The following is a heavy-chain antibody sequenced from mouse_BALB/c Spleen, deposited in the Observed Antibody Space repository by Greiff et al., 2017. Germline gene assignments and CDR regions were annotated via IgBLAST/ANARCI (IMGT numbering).Heavy chain of an antibody. CDR2: ISYSGST. Sequence: EVKLMESGPGLVKPSQSLSLTCTVTGYSITSDYAWNWIRQFPGNKLEWMGYISYSGSTSYNPSPKSRISITRDTSKNQFFLQLNSVTTEDTATYYCARQWGYYGFPWFAYWGQGTLVTVSA. CDR1: GYSITSDYA. J-gene: IGHJ3*01. D-gene: IGHD2-2*01. V-gene: IGHV3-2*02. CDR3: ARQWGYYGFPWFAY.